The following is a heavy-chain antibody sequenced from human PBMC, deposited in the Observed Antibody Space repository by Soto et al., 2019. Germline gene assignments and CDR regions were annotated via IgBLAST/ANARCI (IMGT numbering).Heavy chain of an antibody. Sequence: EVQLLESGGGLVQPGGSLRLSCAASGFTFGSYAMSWVRQAPGKGLEWVSAISGSGGSTYYADSVKGRFTISRDNSKNTLYLQMNSLRAEDTAVYYCAKLQGSGSYYKFPFDPWGQGTLVTVSS. V-gene: IGHV3-23*01. CDR2: ISGSGGST. CDR3: AKLQGSGSYYKFPFDP. CDR1: GFTFGSYA. J-gene: IGHJ5*02. D-gene: IGHD3-10*01.